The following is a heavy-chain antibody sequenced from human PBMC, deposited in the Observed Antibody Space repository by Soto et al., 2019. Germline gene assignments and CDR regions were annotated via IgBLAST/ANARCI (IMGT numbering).Heavy chain of an antibody. J-gene: IGHJ5*02. CDR2: INHSGST. V-gene: IGHV4-34*01. CDR1: GGSFSGYY. Sequence: SETLSLTCAVYGGSFSGYYWSWIRQPPGKGLEWIGEINHSGSTNYNPSLKSRVTISVDTSKNQFSLKLSSVTAADTAVYYCARGWAYSSGLRNSSGVVRWFDPWGQGTLVTVSS. D-gene: IGHD6-19*01. CDR3: ARGWAYSSGLRNSSGVVRWFDP.